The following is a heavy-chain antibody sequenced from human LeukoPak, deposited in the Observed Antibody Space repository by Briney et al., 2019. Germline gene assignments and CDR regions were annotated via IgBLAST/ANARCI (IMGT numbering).Heavy chain of an antibody. D-gene: IGHD3-10*01. CDR3: ARVRGQGWEKTYYFDY. V-gene: IGHV4-59*11. CDR1: GGSISGHC. J-gene: IGHJ4*02. CDR2: IYDSGST. Sequence: SETLSLTCTVSGGSISGHCWTWIRQPPGKGLESIGYIYDSGSTKYNPSLKSRVTISVDTSKNQFSLNLSSVTAADTAMYHCARVRGQGWEKTYYFDYWGQGTLVIVSS.